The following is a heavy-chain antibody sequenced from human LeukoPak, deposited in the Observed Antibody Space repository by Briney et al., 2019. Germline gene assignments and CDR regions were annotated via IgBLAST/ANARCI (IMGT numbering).Heavy chain of an antibody. V-gene: IGHV1-18*01. CDR1: GYTFINSG. D-gene: IGHD5-18*01. CDR2: ISTYNNKT. CDR3: AREYTSLVLDY. J-gene: IGHJ4*02. Sequence: GASVKVSCKASGYTFINSGINWVRQAPGQGLEWMGWISTYNNKTLYAQKFLGRVTMTRDTSTRTVYMELSSLRSEDTAIYYCAREYTSLVLDYWGQGTLVTVSS.